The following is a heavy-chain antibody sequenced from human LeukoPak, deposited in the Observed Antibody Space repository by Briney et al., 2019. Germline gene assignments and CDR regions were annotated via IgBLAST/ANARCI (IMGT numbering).Heavy chain of an antibody. V-gene: IGHV3-21*01. Sequence: GGSLRLSCAASGFTFSSYSMNWVRQAPGKGLEWVSSISSSSSYIYYADSVKGRFTISRDNAKNSLYLQMNSLRAEDTAVYYCARDRVVYAPRRNWFDPWGQGTLVTVSS. CDR2: ISSSSSYI. CDR1: GFTFSSYS. CDR3: ARDRVVYAPRRNWFDP. D-gene: IGHD2-8*02. J-gene: IGHJ5*02.